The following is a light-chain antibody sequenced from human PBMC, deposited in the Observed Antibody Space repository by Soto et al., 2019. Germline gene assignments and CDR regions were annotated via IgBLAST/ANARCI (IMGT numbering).Light chain of an antibody. Sequence: EIVLTQSPGTLSLSPGERATLSCRATESVVSNYLAWYQLKPGQAPRLLIYDASNRATGIPARFSGSGSGTDFTLTISRLEPEDFAVYYCQQYAKAPLMFGQGTKVDI. CDR2: DAS. CDR1: ESVVSNY. V-gene: IGKV3-20*01. J-gene: IGKJ1*01. CDR3: QQYAKAPLM.